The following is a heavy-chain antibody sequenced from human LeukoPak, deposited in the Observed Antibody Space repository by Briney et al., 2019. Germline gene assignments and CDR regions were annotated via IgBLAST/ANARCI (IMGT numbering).Heavy chain of an antibody. CDR3: ARGGYCSSTSCYGGYYYMDV. J-gene: IGHJ6*03. D-gene: IGHD2-2*01. CDR1: GGTFSSYA. V-gene: IGHV1-69*05. Sequence: SVKVSCKASGGTFSSYAISWVRQAPGQGLEWMGGIIPIFGTANYAQKFQGRVTVTTDESTSTAYMELSSLRSEDTALYYCARGGYCSSTSCYGGYYYMDVWGKGTTVTVS. CDR2: IIPIFGTA.